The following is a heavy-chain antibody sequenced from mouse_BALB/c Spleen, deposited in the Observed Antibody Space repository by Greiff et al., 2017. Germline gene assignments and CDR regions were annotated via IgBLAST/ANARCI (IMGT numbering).Heavy chain of an antibody. D-gene: IGHD1-2*01. Sequence: VQLVESGPGLVAPSQSLSITCTVSGFSLTSYGVHWVRQPPGKGLEWLGVIWAGGSTNYNSALMSRLSISKDNSKSQVFLKMNSLQTDDTAMYYCARVRGFITEFAYWGQGTLVTVSA. CDR3: ARVRGFITEFAY. CDR2: IWAGGST. V-gene: IGHV2-9*02. CDR1: GFSLTSYG. J-gene: IGHJ3*01.